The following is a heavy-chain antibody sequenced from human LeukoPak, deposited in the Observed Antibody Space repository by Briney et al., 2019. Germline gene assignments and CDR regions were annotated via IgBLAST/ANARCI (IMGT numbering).Heavy chain of an antibody. CDR1: GGTFSNYA. CDR2: IIPIFGTA. D-gene: IGHD6-19*01. Sequence: ASVKVSCKASGGTFSNYAISWVRQAPGQGLEWMGGIIPIFGTANYAQKFQGRVSITTDESTSTAYMELSSLRSEDTAVYYCALPARITVAGDEYFQHWGQGTLVTVSS. J-gene: IGHJ1*01. V-gene: IGHV1-69*05. CDR3: ALPARITVAGDEYFQH.